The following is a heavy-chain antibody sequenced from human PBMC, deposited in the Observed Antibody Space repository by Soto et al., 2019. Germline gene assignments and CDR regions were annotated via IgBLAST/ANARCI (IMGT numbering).Heavy chain of an antibody. Sequence: GGSLRLSCAASGFTFSSYGMHWVRQAPGKGLEWVAVISYDGSNKYYADSVKGRFTISRDNSKNTLYLQMNSLRAEDTAVYYCAKSSSIVVVVAAYFDSWGQGTLVTVSS. CDR1: GFTFSSYG. CDR2: ISYDGSNK. CDR3: AKSSSIVVVVAAYFDS. D-gene: IGHD2-15*01. V-gene: IGHV3-30*18. J-gene: IGHJ4*02.